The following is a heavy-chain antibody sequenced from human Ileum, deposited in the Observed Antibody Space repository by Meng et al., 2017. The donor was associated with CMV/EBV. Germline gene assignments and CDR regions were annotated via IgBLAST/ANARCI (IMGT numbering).Heavy chain of an antibody. V-gene: IGHV3-23*01. Sequence: GESLKISCAASGFTFSSYAMSWVRQAPGKGLEWVSAISGSGDGTYYADSVKGRFTISRDNSKNTLYLQMNSLRAEDTAVYYCAKRRTGNFDYWGQGTLVTGAS. CDR2: ISGSGDGT. CDR1: GFTFSSYA. D-gene: IGHD1-1*01. J-gene: IGHJ4*02. CDR3: AKRRTGNFDY.